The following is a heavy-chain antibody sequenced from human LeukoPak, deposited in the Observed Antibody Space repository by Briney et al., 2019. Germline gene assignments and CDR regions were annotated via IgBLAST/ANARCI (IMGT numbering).Heavy chain of an antibody. J-gene: IGHJ6*02. Sequence: GGSLRLSCAASGFTFSSYGMHWVRQAPGKGLEWVAVISYDGSNKYYADSVKGRFTISRDNSKNTLYLQMNSLRAEDTAVYYCARDPTVVGYYHGMDVWGQGTTVTVSS. CDR3: ARDPTVVGYYHGMDV. CDR1: GFTFSSYG. CDR2: ISYDGSNK. D-gene: IGHD4-23*01. V-gene: IGHV3-30*03.